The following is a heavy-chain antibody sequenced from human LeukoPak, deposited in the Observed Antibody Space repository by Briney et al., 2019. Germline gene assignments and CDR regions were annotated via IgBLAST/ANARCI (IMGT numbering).Heavy chain of an antibody. J-gene: IGHJ6*04. CDR3: ARAIRELWFGEMDV. Sequence: GGSLRLSCVASGFTFSSYGMHWVRQAPGKGLEWVAVIWYDGSNKYYADSVKGRFTISRDNSKNTLYLQMNSLRAEDTAVYYCARAIRELWFGEMDVWGKGTTVTVSS. V-gene: IGHV3-33*01. CDR1: GFTFSSYG. CDR2: IWYDGSNK. D-gene: IGHD3-10*01.